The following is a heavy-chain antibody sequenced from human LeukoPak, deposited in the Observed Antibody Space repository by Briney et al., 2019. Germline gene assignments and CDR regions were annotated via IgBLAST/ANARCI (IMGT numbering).Heavy chain of an antibody. Sequence: GGSLRLSCAASGFTFSRDWMSWVRRAPGKGPEWVANIKEDGTKIDYVDSVRGRFTISRDNAKNSLYLQMNGLRAEDTAVYYCAKAGYWGQGTLVTVSS. J-gene: IGHJ4*02. CDR1: GFTFSRDW. CDR2: IKEDGTKI. V-gene: IGHV3-7*01. CDR3: AKAGY.